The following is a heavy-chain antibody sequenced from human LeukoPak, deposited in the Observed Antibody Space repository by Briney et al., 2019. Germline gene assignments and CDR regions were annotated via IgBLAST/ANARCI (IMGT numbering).Heavy chain of an antibody. CDR1: EFTFGSYW. CDR2: INRDGSKN. V-gene: IGHV3-7*03. Sequence: GGSLRLSCAASEFTFGSYWMTWVRQAPGKGLEWVANINRDGSKNHFVDSVKGRFTISRDNAKNFLYLQMNSLRAEDTAVYFCARDTSPYCGDDCYFDAFDLWGQGTMVTVSS. J-gene: IGHJ3*01. CDR3: ARDTSPYCGDDCYFDAFDL. D-gene: IGHD2-21*02.